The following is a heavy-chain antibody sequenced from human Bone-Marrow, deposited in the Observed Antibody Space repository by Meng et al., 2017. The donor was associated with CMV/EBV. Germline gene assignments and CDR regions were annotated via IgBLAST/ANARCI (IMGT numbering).Heavy chain of an antibody. V-gene: IGHV1-69*10. J-gene: IGHJ6*02. CDR3: ASYLGYCSSTSCYTVPGDYYGMDV. Sequence: SVKVSCKASGGTFSSYAISWVRQAPGQGLEWMGGIIPILGIANYAQKFQGRVTITADKSTSTAYMELSSLRSEDTAVYYCASYLGYCSSTSCYTVPGDYYGMDVWGQGTTVTVPS. CDR1: GGTFSSYA. CDR2: IIPILGIA. D-gene: IGHD2-2*02.